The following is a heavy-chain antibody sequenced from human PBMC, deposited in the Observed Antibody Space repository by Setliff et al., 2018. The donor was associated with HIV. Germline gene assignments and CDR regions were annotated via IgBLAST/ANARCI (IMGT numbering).Heavy chain of an antibody. CDR1: GYTFSDYY. D-gene: IGHD5-18*01. J-gene: IGHJ4*02. CDR3: AKEGDRYGLDLDY. Sequence: ASVKVSCKASGYTFSDYYMHWVRQAPGQRLEWMGWINTANYKTKYSQKFQGRVTITRDTSASTAYMELSSLRSEDTAVHYCAKEGDRYGLDLDYWGQGTLVTVSS. V-gene: IGHV1-3*04. CDR2: INTANYKT.